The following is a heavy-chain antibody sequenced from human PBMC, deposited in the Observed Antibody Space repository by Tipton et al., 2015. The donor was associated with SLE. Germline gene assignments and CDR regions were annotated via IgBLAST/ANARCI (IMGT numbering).Heavy chain of an antibody. CDR1: GFTFSDYV. D-gene: IGHD3-22*01. V-gene: IGHV3-21*01. J-gene: IGHJ4*02. CDR2: ISSGDTFI. CDR3: ARGLSNSGYPDY. Sequence: SLRLSCAASGFTFSDYVVNWVRQAPGKGLEWVSSISSGDTFIYYADSVKGRFTISRDNSKNSLYLQMNSLRAEDTAMYYCARGLSNSGYPDYWGQGTLVTVSS.